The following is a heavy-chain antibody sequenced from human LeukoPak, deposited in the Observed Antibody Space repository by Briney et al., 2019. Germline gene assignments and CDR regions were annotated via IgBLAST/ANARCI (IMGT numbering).Heavy chain of an antibody. Sequence: GGSLRLSCAATGFTFSNYAIHWGRQAPGKGLEWVAFISDDGSRQHYADSVKGRFTISRDNPKNTLNLQMNSLRAEDTAVYYCVKDRTGTYTLDYWGQGTLVTVSS. V-gene: IGHV3-30-3*01. CDR1: GFTFSNYA. CDR3: VKDRTGTYTLDY. J-gene: IGHJ4*02. D-gene: IGHD3-10*01. CDR2: ISDDGSRQ.